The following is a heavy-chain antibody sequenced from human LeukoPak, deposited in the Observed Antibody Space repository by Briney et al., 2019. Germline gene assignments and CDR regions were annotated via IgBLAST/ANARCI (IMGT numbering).Heavy chain of an antibody. Sequence: PGGSLRLACAASGFTFSTYALSWVRQVPGKGLEWVSTISNDGFRTYYADSVKGRFTISRDNYWNSAYLQMNSLRAEDTAVYFCVKDRGAILGAYWGQGTLVTVSS. CDR1: GFTFSTYA. CDR2: ISNDGFRT. V-gene: IGHV3-23*01. CDR3: VKDRGAILGAY. D-gene: IGHD4/OR15-4a*01. J-gene: IGHJ4*02.